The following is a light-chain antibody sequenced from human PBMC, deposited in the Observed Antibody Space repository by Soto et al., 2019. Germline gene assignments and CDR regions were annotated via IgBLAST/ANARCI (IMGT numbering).Light chain of an antibody. CDR2: KAS. CDR1: QSIGNW. J-gene: IGKJ1*01. Sequence: DIPVTQSPSTLSASVGDRVTITCRASQSIGNWLAWLQQKPGKAPKLLIYKASSLESGVPSRFSGSGSGTEFTLTISSLQPDDFATYYCQQYHSYSRTVGQGTEVDIK. CDR3: QQYHSYSRT. V-gene: IGKV1-5*03.